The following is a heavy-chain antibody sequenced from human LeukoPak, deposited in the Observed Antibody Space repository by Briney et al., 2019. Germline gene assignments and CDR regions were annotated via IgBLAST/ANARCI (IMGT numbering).Heavy chain of an antibody. V-gene: IGHV1-3*01. CDR2: INAGNGNT. D-gene: IGHD3-22*01. CDR1: GYTFTSYA. Sequence: ASVKVSCKAPGYTFTSYAMHWVRQAPGQRLEWMGWINAGNGNTKYSQKFQGRVTITRDTSASTAYMELSSLRSEDTAVYYCARDPARYYDSSGYYPGYWGQGTLVTVSS. CDR3: ARDPARYYDSSGYYPGY. J-gene: IGHJ4*02.